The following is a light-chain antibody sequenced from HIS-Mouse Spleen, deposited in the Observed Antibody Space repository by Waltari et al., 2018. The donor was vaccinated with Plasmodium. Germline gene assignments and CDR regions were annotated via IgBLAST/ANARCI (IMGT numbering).Light chain of an antibody. V-gene: IGKV4-1*01. J-gene: IGKJ2*01. Sequence: DIVMTQYPDSLAVSLGEGAHINCKSSQSVLYSSNNKNYLAWYQQKPGQPPKLLIYWASTRESGVPDRFSGSGSGTDFTLTISSLQAEDVAVYYCQQYYSTPYTFGQGTKLEIK. CDR1: QSVLYSSNNKNY. CDR2: WAS. CDR3: QQYYSTPYT.